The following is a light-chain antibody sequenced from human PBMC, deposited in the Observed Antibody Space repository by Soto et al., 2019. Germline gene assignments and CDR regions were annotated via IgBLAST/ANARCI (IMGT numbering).Light chain of an antibody. CDR2: GAS. J-gene: IGKJ1*01. Sequence: EIEMTQSPATLSVSPGERATLSCRASQSVSSNLAWYQQKLGQAPRLLIYGASTRATGIPARLSGSGSGTEFTLTISSLQSADFAVYYCQQYKNWPTFGQGTKVEIK. V-gene: IGKV3-15*01. CDR1: QSVSSN. CDR3: QQYKNWPT.